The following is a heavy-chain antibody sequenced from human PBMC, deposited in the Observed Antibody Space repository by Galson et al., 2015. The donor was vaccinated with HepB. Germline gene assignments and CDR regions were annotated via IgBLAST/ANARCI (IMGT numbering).Heavy chain of an antibody. CDR1: GFTFSSYA. CDR3: ARVIVEGYGDYGWGFDY. D-gene: IGHD4-17*01. V-gene: IGHV3-23*01. Sequence: SLRLSCAASGFTFSSYAMSWVRQAPGKGLEWVSAISGSGGSTYYADSVKGRFTISRDNSKNTLYLQMNSLRAEDTAVYYCARVIVEGYGDYGWGFDYWGQGTLVTVSS. CDR2: ISGSGGST. J-gene: IGHJ4*02.